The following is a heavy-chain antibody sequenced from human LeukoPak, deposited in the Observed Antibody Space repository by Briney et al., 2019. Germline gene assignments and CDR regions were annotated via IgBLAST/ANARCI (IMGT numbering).Heavy chain of an antibody. CDR1: GFAFTTYW. D-gene: IGHD3-10*01. CDR3: ARGVAGSGSYYNVGFDF. CDR2: INTDETIA. J-gene: IGHJ4*02. V-gene: IGHV3-74*01. Sequence: GGALTLSRAASGFAFTTYWMHWVRQPPGKGLVWVSRINTDETIANYADSVTGRFTSSRDNAKNTLHLLMNSLRVEDTAVYYCARGVAGSGSYYNVGFDFWGQGALVTVSS.